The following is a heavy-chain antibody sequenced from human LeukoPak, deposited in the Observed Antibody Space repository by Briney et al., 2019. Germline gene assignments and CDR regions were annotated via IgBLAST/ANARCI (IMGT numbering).Heavy chain of an antibody. V-gene: IGHV3-23*01. CDR3: ALALDY. CDR1: RFTFSNYL. CDR2: ISHSGSSI. J-gene: IGHJ4*02. Sequence: GGSLRLPCVASRFTFSNYLMNGVRQAPGRGVEWVSGISHSGSSIYYADSVKGRFTISRDNSKTTLYLQMERMRVEDTAVYNCALALDYWGQGNLVTASS.